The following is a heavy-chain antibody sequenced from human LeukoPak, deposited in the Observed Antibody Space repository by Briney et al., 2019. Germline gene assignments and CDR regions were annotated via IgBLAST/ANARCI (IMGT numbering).Heavy chain of an antibody. CDR2: ISSNNGYI. J-gene: IGHJ4*02. V-gene: IGHV3-21*01. CDR1: GFSFSSYR. CDR3: ARDLGTRKSIAFAD. Sequence: GGSLRLSCAASGFSFSSYRMNWVRQAPGKGLEWVASISSNNGYIYYADSVKGRFTISRDNGENSLHLQMNSLRAEDAAVYYCARDLGTRKSIAFADWGQGTLVTVTS. D-gene: IGHD6-6*01.